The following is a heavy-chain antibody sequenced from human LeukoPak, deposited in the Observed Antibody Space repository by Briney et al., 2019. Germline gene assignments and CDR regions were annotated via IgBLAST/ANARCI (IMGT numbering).Heavy chain of an antibody. CDR2: ISGSGSST. CDR1: GFTFGSYA. Sequence: QTGGSLRLPCAASGFTFGSYAMSWVRQAPGKGLEWVSGISGSGSSTYYADSVKGRFTISRDSSKNTLYLQMNSLRAEDTAVYYCAKRMGASTRFNWCFDLWGRGTLVTVSS. V-gene: IGHV3-23*01. CDR3: AKRMGASTRFNWCFDL. D-gene: IGHD1-26*01. J-gene: IGHJ2*01.